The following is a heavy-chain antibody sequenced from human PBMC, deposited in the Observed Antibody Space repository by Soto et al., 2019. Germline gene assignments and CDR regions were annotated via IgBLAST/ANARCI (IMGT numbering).Heavy chain of an antibody. D-gene: IGHD4-17*01. V-gene: IGHV1-69*13. CDR2: IIPIFGTA. Sequence: SGKVSCKASGGTFSSYAISWVRQAPGQGLEWMGGIIPIFGTANYAQKFQGRVTITADESTSTAYMELSSLRSEDTAVYYCARRASYGGDHYYGMDVWGQGTTVTVSS. CDR1: GGTFSSYA. CDR3: ARRASYGGDHYYGMDV. J-gene: IGHJ6*02.